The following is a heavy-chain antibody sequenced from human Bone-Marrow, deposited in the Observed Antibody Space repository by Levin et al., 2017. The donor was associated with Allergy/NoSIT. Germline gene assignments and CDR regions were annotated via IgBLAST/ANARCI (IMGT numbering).Heavy chain of an antibody. J-gene: IGHJ4*02. Sequence: GESLKISCAASGFTFSNYGMHWVRQAPGKGLEWVSVISYDGGNQYYTDSVKGRFTISRDDSKNTTFLHMNSLRAADTAVYYCARDDYGGNSRPDYWGQGTLVTVSS. D-gene: IGHD4-23*01. CDR2: ISYDGGNQ. CDR1: GFTFSNYG. V-gene: IGHV3-30*03. CDR3: ARDDYGGNSRPDY.